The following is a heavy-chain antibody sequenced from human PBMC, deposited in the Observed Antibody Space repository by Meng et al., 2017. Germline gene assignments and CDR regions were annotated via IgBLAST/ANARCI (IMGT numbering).Heavy chain of an antibody. Sequence: QVQLQASGPGLVKPSQTLSLTCTVSGGSISSGGYYWSWIRQHPGKGLEWIGYIYYSGSTYYNPSLKSLVTISADTSKNQFSLKLSSVTAADTAVYYCARVTSSYYFDYWGQGTLVTVSS. D-gene: IGHD2/OR15-2a*01. J-gene: IGHJ4*02. CDR2: IYYSGST. V-gene: IGHV4-31*01. CDR3: ARVTSSYYFDY. CDR1: GGSISSGGYY.